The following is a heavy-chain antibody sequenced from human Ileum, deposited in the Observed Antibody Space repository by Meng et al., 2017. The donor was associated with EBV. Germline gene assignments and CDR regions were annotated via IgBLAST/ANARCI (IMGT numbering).Heavy chain of an antibody. J-gene: IGHJ4*02. Sequence: HVQLQESGPGLVKPSGTLLLTCAVSGGSVSGSDWWSWVRQPPGKGLEWIGEVYHDGATNYHPSLKSRVTISLDKSKNEVNLHLNSLTAADTAVYFCARSSPIVRGLDYWGQGTLVTVSS. V-gene: IGHV4-4*02. CDR3: ARSSPIVRGLDY. CDR2: VYHDGAT. CDR1: GGSVSGSDW. D-gene: IGHD3-10*01.